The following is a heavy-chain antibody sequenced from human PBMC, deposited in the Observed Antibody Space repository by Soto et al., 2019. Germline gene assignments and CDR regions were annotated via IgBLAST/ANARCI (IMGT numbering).Heavy chain of an antibody. Sequence: SVKVSCKASGYTFTSYYMHLVRQAPGQWLEWIGIINPSGGSTSYAQKFQGRVTMTRDTSTSTVYMELSSLRSEDTAVYYCARVGYYDSSAGDAFDIWGQGTMVTVSS. J-gene: IGHJ3*02. D-gene: IGHD3-22*01. CDR1: GYTFTSYY. V-gene: IGHV1-46*01. CDR2: INPSGGST. CDR3: ARVGYYDSSAGDAFDI.